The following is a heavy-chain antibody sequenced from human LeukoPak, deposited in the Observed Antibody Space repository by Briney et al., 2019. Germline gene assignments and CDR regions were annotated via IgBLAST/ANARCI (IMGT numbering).Heavy chain of an antibody. V-gene: IGHV4-59*01. J-gene: IGHJ3*02. D-gene: IGHD5-24*01. CDR3: AGRLWRRDGYNFSAFEI. CDR1: GASISSYY. Sequence: PSETLSHTCTVSGASISSYYWNWIRLPPGKGLEWIGYIYYSGSTNYNPSLKSRVTISVDTSKNQFSLKLSSVTAADTAVYYCAGRLWRRDGYNFSAFEIWGQGTMVTVSS. CDR2: IYYSGST.